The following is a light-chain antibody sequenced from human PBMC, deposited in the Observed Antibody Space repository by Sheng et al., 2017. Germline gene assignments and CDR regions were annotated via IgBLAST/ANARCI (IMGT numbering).Light chain of an antibody. CDR3: QQYNYWPPLT. CDR1: QNVFSN. CDR2: GAS. J-gene: IGKJ4*01. V-gene: IGKV3-15*01. Sequence: ETVMTRSPATLSVSPGERATLSCRASQNVFSNLAWYQQKPGQAPRLLIYGASTRATGIPARFSGSGSGTEFTLTISSLQSEDFAVYYCQQYNYWPPLTFGGGTKVEIK.